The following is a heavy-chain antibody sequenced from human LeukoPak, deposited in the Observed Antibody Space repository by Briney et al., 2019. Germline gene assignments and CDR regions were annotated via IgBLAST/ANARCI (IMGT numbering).Heavy chain of an antibody. D-gene: IGHD6-25*01. CDR1: GFIFSIYW. CDR2: IHPDGSGK. Sequence: GGSLRLSCAASGFIFSIYWMAWVRQAPGKGLEWVAMIHPDGSGKSYVDSVRGRFTISRDNAKNSLFLQMNSLRVEDTAVYYCASQASARFDYWGQGTLVTVSS. J-gene: IGHJ4*02. V-gene: IGHV3-7*02. CDR3: ASQASARFDY.